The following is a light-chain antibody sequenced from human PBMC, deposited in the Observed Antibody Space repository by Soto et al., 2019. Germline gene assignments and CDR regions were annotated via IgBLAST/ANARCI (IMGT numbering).Light chain of an antibody. V-gene: IGKV3D-15*01. CDR3: QQYNNWPPLT. J-gene: IGKJ4*01. CDR1: QSVSSN. Sequence: EVLMTQSPATLSVSPGERATLSCRASQSVSSNLAWYQQKLGQAPRLLIYGASIRATGIPARFSGSGSGTDFTLTISSLQSEDFAVCFCQQYNNWPPLTFGGGTKVEIK. CDR2: GAS.